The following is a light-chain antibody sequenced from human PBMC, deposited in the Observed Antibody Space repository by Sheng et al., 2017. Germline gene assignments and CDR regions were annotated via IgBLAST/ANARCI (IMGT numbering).Light chain of an antibody. CDR3: MQALHTPWT. V-gene: IGKV2-28*01. Sequence: VVMIQSPLSLPVTPGEPASISCRSSQSLFHNNKHNYLTWYVQKPGQSPQVLIYLGSNRASGVPDRFSGSGSGTDFTLKISRVEAEDVGVYYCMQALHTPWTFGQGTRVEVK. CDR2: LGS. CDR1: QSLFHNNKHNY. J-gene: IGKJ1*01.